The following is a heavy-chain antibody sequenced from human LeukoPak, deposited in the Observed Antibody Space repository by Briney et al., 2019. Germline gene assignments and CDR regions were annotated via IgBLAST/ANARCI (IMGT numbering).Heavy chain of an antibody. CDR1: GFTFSSYS. Sequence: PGGSLRLSCAASGFTFSSYSMNWVRQAPGKGLEWVSVIYSGGSTYYADSVTGRFTISRDNSKNTLYLQMNSLRAEDTAVYYCARGRSNMVRGVPFDYWGQGTLVTVSS. V-gene: IGHV3-66*01. CDR3: ARGRSNMVRGVPFDY. D-gene: IGHD3-10*01. CDR2: IYSGGST. J-gene: IGHJ4*02.